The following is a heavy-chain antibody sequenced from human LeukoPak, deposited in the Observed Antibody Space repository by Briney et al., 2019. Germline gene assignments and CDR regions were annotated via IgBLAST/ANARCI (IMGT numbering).Heavy chain of an antibody. J-gene: IGHJ4*02. Sequence: PSETLSLTCTVSGGSISSSSYYWGWIRQPPGKGLEWIGSIYYSGSTYYNPSLKGRVTISVDTSKNQFSLKLSSVTAADTAVYYCARATYYYDSSGYPHFDYWGQGTLVTVSS. CDR2: IYYSGST. V-gene: IGHV4-39*07. CDR1: GGSISSSSYY. CDR3: ARATYYYDSSGYPHFDY. D-gene: IGHD3-22*01.